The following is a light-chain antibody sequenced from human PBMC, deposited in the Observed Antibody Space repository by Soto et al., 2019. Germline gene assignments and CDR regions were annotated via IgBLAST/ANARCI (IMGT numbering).Light chain of an antibody. Sequence: EVGMTQSPATLSVSPGERATLSCRASQSVSDNLAWYQQKPGQAPRPLIYGASTRATGIPARFSRSGSGTEFTLTISSLQSEDFAVYYCQQYNNWPLTFGGGTKVDIK. CDR2: GAS. CDR1: QSVSDN. J-gene: IGKJ4*01. CDR3: QQYNNWPLT. V-gene: IGKV3D-15*01.